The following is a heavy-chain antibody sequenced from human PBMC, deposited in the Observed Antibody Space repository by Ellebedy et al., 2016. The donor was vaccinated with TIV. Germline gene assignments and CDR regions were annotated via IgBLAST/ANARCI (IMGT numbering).Heavy chain of an antibody. CDR3: ARDDIVVVPVGSLDY. Sequence: ASVKVSXKASRYTFSRYGITWVRQAPGQGLEWMGWISGYNGNTNYAQKFRGRVTMTTDTSTSIAYMELRSLRSDDTAVYYCARDDIVVVPVGSLDYWGQGTPVTVSS. CDR2: ISGYNGNT. J-gene: IGHJ4*02. D-gene: IGHD2-2*01. CDR1: RYTFSRYG. V-gene: IGHV1-18*01.